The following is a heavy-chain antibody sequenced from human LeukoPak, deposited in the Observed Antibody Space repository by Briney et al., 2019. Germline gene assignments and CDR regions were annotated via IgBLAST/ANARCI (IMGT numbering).Heavy chain of an antibody. CDR1: GFTFSSYD. V-gene: IGHV3-13*01. CDR2: IGTAGDT. J-gene: IGHJ6*02. D-gene: IGHD1-26*01. CDR3: ARDHKIFDSGRPSGDYYYYYGMDV. Sequence: GGSLRLSCAASGFTFSSYDMHWVRQATGKGLEWVSAIGTAGDTYYPGSVKGRFTISRENVKNSLYLQMNSLRAGDPAVYYCARDHKIFDSGRPSGDYYYYYGMDVWGQGTTVTVSS.